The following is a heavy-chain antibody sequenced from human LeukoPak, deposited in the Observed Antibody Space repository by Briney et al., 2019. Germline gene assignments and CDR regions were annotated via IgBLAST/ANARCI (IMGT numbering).Heavy chain of an antibody. CDR3: ARDVGKIGVAGGY. D-gene: IGHD6-19*01. J-gene: IGHJ4*02. CDR1: GFTVNSNY. V-gene: IGHV3-66*01. Sequence: GGSLRLSCAASGFTVNSNYMSWVRQARGKGLEGVSVIYSGGDTYYADSVKGRFTISRDNSKNTLYLQMNSLRAEDTAVYFCARDVGKIGVAGGYWGQGTLVTVSS. CDR2: IYSGGDT.